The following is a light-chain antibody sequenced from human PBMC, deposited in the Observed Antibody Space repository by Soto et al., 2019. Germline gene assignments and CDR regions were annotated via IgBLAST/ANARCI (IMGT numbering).Light chain of an antibody. CDR1: SSDVGGYNY. CDR2: EVS. J-gene: IGLJ2*01. CDR3: SSYTSSSTLVV. V-gene: IGLV2-14*01. Sequence: QSALTQPASVSGSPGQSITISCTGTSSDVGGYNYVSWYQQHPGKAPKFMIYEVSNRPSGVSNRFSGSKSGNTASLTISGLQAEDEADYYCSSYTSSSTLVVFDGGTKLTVL.